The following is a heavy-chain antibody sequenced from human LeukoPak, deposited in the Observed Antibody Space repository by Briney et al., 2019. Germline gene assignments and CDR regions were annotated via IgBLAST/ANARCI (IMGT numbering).Heavy chain of an antibody. Sequence: GLEWVANINQDGSEKYYVASVKGRFTISRDNAKNSLYLQMNSLRVEDTAVYYCARGRGYDFGGQGTRVTVSS. CDR2: INQDGSEK. V-gene: IGHV3-7*01. CDR3: ARGRGYDF. D-gene: IGHD5-12*01. J-gene: IGHJ4*02.